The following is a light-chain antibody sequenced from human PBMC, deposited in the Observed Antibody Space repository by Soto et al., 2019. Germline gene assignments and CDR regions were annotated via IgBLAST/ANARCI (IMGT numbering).Light chain of an antibody. CDR1: RDISTW. CDR3: QQYNSFSWT. CDR2: SAS. J-gene: IGKJ1*01. Sequence: IQMTQSPSSVSASVGARVPITCQASRDISTWVAWYQQKPGKAPKLLIYSASDLESGVPSRFSGSGFGTEFTLTINSLQPDDFATYYCQQYNSFSWTFGQGTKVDIK. V-gene: IGKV1-5*03.